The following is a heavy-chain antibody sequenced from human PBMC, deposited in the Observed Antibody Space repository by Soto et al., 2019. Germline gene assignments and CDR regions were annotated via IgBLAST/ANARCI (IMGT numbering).Heavy chain of an antibody. CDR2: IYYSGST. CDR1: GGSISSGGYY. CDR3: ASGTWIQLCVANDAFDI. J-gene: IGHJ3*02. Sequence: SSDTLSLTCTVSGGSISSGGYYWSWIRQHPGKGLEWIGYIYYSGSTYYNPSLTSRVTISVDTSKNQFSLKLSSVTAADTAVYYCASGTWIQLCVANDAFDIWGQGTMVNVSS. V-gene: IGHV4-31*03. D-gene: IGHD5-18*01.